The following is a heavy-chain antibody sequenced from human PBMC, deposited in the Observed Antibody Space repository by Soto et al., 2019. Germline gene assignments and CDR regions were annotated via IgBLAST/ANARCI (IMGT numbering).Heavy chain of an antibody. V-gene: IGHV1-18*01. CDR3: ARASGSSYWFDP. Sequence: QVQLVQSGAEVKKPGASVKVSCKASGYTFTSYGISWVRQAPGQGLEWMGWISAYNGNTNYAQKLQGRVTMTTDTATSTDYMELRSLRSDDTAVYSCARASGSSYWFDPWGQGTLVTVSS. J-gene: IGHJ5*02. CDR1: GYTFTSYG. CDR2: ISAYNGNT. D-gene: IGHD1-26*01.